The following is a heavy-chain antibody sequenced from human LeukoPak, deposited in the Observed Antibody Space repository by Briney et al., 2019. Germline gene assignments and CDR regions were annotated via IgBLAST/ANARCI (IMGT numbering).Heavy chain of an antibody. J-gene: IGHJ4*02. CDR3: AKENY. CDR2: IRYDGSNK. Sequence: GGSLRLSCAAPGFTFSSYGMHWVRQAPGKGLEWVAFIRYDGSNKYYAGSVKGRFTISRDNSKNTLYLQMNSLRAEDTAVYYCAKENYWGQGTLVTVSS. V-gene: IGHV3-30*02. CDR1: GFTFSSYG.